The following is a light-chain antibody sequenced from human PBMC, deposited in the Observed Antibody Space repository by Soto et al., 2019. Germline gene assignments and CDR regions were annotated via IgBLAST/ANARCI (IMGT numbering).Light chain of an antibody. J-gene: IGKJ5*01. V-gene: IGKV3-15*01. CDR3: QQYNNWPVT. CDR1: QSVSSN. CDR2: GAS. Sequence: EIVMTQSPATLSGSPGERATLSCRASQSVSSNLAWYQQKPGQAPRRLIYGASNKATGIPARFSGSGSGTEFTLTISSLQSEDFAVYYCQQYNNWPVTFGQGTRVEIK.